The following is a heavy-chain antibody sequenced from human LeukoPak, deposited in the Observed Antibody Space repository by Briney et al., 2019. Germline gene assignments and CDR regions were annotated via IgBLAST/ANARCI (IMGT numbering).Heavy chain of an antibody. Sequence: GGSLRLSCTASGFTFSGYSMNWIRQAPGKGLEWVSSFGTRSTSIYHTGSVKGRFAISRDNAKNSLYLQMNSLRAEDTALYYCAREVSEGFDFWGQGTLVTVSS. V-gene: IGHV3-21*01. J-gene: IGHJ4*02. CDR1: GFTFSGYS. CDR3: AREVSEGFDF. D-gene: IGHD3-22*01. CDR2: FGTRSTSI.